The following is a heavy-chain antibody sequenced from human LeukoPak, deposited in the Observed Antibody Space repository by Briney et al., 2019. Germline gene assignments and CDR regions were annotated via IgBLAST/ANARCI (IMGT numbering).Heavy chain of an antibody. Sequence: GGSLRLSCKASGFTFSRYGMNWVRQAPGRGLEWLSYTSGSSGSTIYYAQTVRGRFTISRDDAKNTLYLQMNSLRADDTAVYFCARDKIQWLRYSYFDYWGQGVLVTVSS. CDR1: GFTFSRYG. V-gene: IGHV3-48*01. CDR3: ARDKIQWLRYSYFDY. D-gene: IGHD5-12*01. CDR2: TSGSSGSTI. J-gene: IGHJ4*02.